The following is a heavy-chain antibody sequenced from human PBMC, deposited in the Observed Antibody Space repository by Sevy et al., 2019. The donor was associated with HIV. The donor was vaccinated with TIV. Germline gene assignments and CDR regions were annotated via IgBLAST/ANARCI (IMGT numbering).Heavy chain of an antibody. D-gene: IGHD6-19*01. Sequence: SETLSLTCTVSGGSVTSADYSWGWFRQPPGKGLEWIGRINNSEQTYYNPSLKSRVAISVDASQNVFSLNLTSGTAADTAVDYFAQWLAASAFFHPWCLGYLVTVSS. CDR1: GGSVTSADYS. CDR3: AQWLAASAFFHP. J-gene: IGHJ5*02. CDR2: INNSEQT. V-gene: IGHV4-39*02.